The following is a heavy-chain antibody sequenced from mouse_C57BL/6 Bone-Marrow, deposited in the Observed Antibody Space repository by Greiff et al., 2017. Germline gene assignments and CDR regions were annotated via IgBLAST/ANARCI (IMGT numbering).Heavy chain of an antibody. J-gene: IGHJ3*01. CDR3: GVLAWFAY. CDR1: GYTFTDYY. Sequence: VQLQQSGPELVKPGASVKISCKASGYTFTDYYMNWVKQSHGKSLEWIGDINPNNGGTSYNQKFKGKATLTVDKSSSTAYMELRSLTSEDSAVYYCGVLAWFAYWGQGTLVTVSA. V-gene: IGHV1-26*01. CDR2: INPNNGGT.